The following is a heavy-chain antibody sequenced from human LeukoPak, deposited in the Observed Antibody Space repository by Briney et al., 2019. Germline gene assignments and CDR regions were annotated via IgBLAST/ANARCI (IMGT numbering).Heavy chain of an antibody. V-gene: IGHV4-30-4*01. CDR2: IYYSGST. CDR3: ASLVRPWNWFDP. Sequence: SETLSLTCSVSGGSISSGDYYWSRIRQPPGKGLEGIGYIYYSGSTYYNPSLKSRVTISVDTSKNQFSLKLSSVTAADTAVYYCASLVRPWNWFDPWGQGTLVTVSS. J-gene: IGHJ5*02. D-gene: IGHD3-10*01. CDR1: GGSISSGDYY.